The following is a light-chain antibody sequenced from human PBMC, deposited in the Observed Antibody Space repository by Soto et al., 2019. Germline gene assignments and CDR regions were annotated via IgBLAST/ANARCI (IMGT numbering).Light chain of an antibody. Sequence: QSALTQPASGSGSPGQSITISCTGTSSDIGNYDFVSWYQQVPGTAPKAMIYECSSRPSGVSNRFSGSKSGNTASLTISGLQAEDEAYYYCSSYTTSPTFFVFGGATKLTVL. V-gene: IGLV2-14*01. CDR1: SSDIGNYDF. CDR3: SSYTTSPTFFV. J-gene: IGLJ3*02. CDR2: ECS.